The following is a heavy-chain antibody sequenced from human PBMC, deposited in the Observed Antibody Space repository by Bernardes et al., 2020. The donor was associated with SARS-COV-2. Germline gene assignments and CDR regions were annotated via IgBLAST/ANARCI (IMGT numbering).Heavy chain of an antibody. CDR3: ARYGIQLWLRYHGYFDY. CDR1: GFTFSSYE. Sequence: GSLSLSCAASGFTFSSYEMNWVRQAPGKGLEWVSYISSSGSTIYYADSVKGRFTISRDNAKNSLYLQMNSLRAEDTAVYYCARYGIQLWLRYHGYFDYWGQGTLVTVSS. V-gene: IGHV3-48*03. CDR2: ISSSGSTI. J-gene: IGHJ4*02. D-gene: IGHD5-18*01.